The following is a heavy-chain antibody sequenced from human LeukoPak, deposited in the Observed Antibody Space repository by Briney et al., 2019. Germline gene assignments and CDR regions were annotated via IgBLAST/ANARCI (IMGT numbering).Heavy chain of an antibody. CDR2: INPNSGGT. Sequence: GASVKVSCKASGYTFTGYYMHWVRQAPGQGLEWMGWINPNSGGTNYAQKFQGRVTMTRDTSISTAYMELSRLRSDDTAVYYCARSTAVDIVATISSWGQGTLVTASS. V-gene: IGHV1-2*02. J-gene: IGHJ5*02. CDR1: GYTFTGYY. D-gene: IGHD5-12*01. CDR3: ARSTAVDIVATISS.